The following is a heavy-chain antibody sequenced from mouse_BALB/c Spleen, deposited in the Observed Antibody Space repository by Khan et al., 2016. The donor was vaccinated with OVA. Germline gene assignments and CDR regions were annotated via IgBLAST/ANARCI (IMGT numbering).Heavy chain of an antibody. J-gene: IGHJ4*01. Sequence: QVQLKESGPGLVAPSQSLSITCTVSGFSLTNYGVNWVRQPPGKGLEWLGVIWGDGSTNYHSALISRLSITKDNSKSQAFFKLNSLQTDDTATYYCAGFEASYYAMYYWGQGTSVTVSS. V-gene: IGHV2-3*01. CDR2: IWGDGST. D-gene: IGHD6-1*01. CDR1: GFSLTNYG. CDR3: AGFEASYYAMYY.